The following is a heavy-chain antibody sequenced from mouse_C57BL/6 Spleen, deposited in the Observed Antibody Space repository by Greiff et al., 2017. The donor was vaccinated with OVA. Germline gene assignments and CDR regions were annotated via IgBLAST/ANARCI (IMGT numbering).Heavy chain of an antibody. CDR1: GYTFTSYW. CDR2: IHPNSGST. J-gene: IGHJ2*01. D-gene: IGHD2-2*01. V-gene: IGHV1-64*01. Sequence: QVQLQQPGAELVKPGASVKLSCKASGYTFTSYWMHWVKQRPGQGLEWIGMIHPNSGSTNYNEKFKSKATLTVDKSSSTAYMQLSSLTSEDSAVYYCARSSTMVTTGDYWGQGTTLTVSS. CDR3: ARSSTMVTTGDY.